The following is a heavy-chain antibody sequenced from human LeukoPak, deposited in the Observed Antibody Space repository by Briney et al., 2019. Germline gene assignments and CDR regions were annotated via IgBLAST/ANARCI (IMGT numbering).Heavy chain of an antibody. CDR1: GFTFSSYA. Sequence: PGGSLRLSCAASGFTFSSYAMSWVRQAPGKGLEWVSSISGRGTNTYYADSVKGRFTISRDNAKRSMYLQMNSLRAEDTAVYYCARSRKLVLSGLVEDNWGQGTLVTVSA. D-gene: IGHD2/OR15-2a*01. V-gene: IGHV3-23*01. CDR2: ISGRGTNT. CDR3: ARSRKLVLSGLVEDN. J-gene: IGHJ4*02.